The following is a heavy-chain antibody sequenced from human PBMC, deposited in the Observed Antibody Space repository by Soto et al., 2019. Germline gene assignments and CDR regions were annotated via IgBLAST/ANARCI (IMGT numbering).Heavy chain of an antibody. D-gene: IGHD3-16*01. CDR2: ISGSSGNA. Sequence: QVQLVQSGAEVKNPGASVKVSCKTSGYTFTKYGVGWVRQAPGQGLEWMGWISGSSGNANYAEKVQGRITLTTDTSTSTAYLELRSLRSDGPAVYYCAREMAGLGGEYDYWGQGTLVTVSS. CDR3: AREMAGLGGEYDY. J-gene: IGHJ4*02. V-gene: IGHV1-18*01. CDR1: GYTFTKYG.